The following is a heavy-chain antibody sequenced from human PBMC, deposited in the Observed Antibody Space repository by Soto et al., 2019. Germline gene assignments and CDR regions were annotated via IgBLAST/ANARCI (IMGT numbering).Heavy chain of an antibody. D-gene: IGHD6-13*01. CDR3: TTTGIYSSTWYGKEEYFRH. J-gene: IGHJ1*01. CDR2: VKSKPDGGTA. CDR1: GFTFSIAW. V-gene: IGHV3-15*07. Sequence: GGSLRLSCAASGFTFSIAWMNWVRQAPGKGLEWVGRVKSKPDGGTADYAAPVKGRFTISRDDSKNTLYLQMNSLKTEDTAVYYCTTTGIYSSTWYGKEEYFRHWGQGTLVTVSS.